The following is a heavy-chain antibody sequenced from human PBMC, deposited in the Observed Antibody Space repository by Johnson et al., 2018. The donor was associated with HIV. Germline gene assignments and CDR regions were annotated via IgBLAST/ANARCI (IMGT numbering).Heavy chain of an antibody. Sequence: QMLLVESGGGLVQPGGSLRLSCAASGFTFTSYWMSWVRQAPGKGLEWVAVIRYDGSNKYYADSVKGRFTISRDNSKNTLYLQMNSLRAEDTAVYFCARDRRYYDSSTKYWGAFDIWGQGTMVTVSS. CDR2: IRYDGSNK. D-gene: IGHD3-22*01. J-gene: IGHJ3*02. CDR3: ARDRRYYDSSTKYWGAFDI. CDR1: GFTFTSYW. V-gene: IGHV3-33*08.